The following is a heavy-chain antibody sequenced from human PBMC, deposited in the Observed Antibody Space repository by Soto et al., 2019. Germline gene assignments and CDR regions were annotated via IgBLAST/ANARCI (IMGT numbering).Heavy chain of an antibody. CDR1: GGIFSDYA. J-gene: IGHJ5*01. CDR2: IIPKFGTA. D-gene: IGHD2-21*01. CDR3: ARDKLSSLVVETPHLFAS. Sequence: QVQLEQSGGEVKKPGSSVKVSCRVSGGIFSDYAVSWVRQAPGQGLQWVGGIIPKFGTAKYARKFEDRVTLTADELTSTVYMEINNLRSEDTALYYCARDKLSSLVVETPHLFASGGQGTLLTVSS. V-gene: IGHV1-69*12.